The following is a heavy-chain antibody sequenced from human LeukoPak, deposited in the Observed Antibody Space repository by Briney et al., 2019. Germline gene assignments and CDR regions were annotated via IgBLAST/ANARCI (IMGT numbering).Heavy chain of an antibody. CDR3: ARDRVEMATIAHFDY. J-gene: IGHJ4*02. CDR1: GFTFSNYA. V-gene: IGHV3-23*01. Sequence: GGSLRLSCAASGFTFSNYAMNWVRQAPGKGLEWVSTISGSGSKTYYADSVKGRFTTSRDNAKNSLYLQMNSLRAEDTAVYYCARDRVEMATIAHFDYWGQGTLVTVSS. D-gene: IGHD5-24*01. CDR2: ISGSGSKT.